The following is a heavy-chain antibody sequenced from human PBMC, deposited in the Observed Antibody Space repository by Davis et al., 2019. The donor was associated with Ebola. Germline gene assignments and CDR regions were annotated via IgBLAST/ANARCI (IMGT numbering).Heavy chain of an antibody. J-gene: IGHJ3*02. D-gene: IGHD3-10*01. CDR3: AGQIKSGAFGI. V-gene: IGHV1-69*04. CDR1: GYTFTSYG. CDR2: IIPILGIA. Sequence: SVKVSCKASGYTFTSYGISWVRQAPGQGLEWMGRIIPILGIANYAQKFQGRVTITADKSTSTAYMELSSLRSEDTAVYYCAGQIKSGAFGIWGQGTMVTVSS.